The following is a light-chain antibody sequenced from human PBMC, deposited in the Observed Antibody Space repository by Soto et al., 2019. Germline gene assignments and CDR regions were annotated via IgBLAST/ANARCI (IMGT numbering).Light chain of an antibody. CDR1: QSVRSS. J-gene: IGKJ3*01. Sequence: EIVLAQSPATVVLSPGERATRFGRASQSVRSSLAFYQQTPAHAPRPLNYHATNRATGTQARFSGSGSGTDFTLTISSLEPQDFAVYNCQQRSNWPPITLGPGTKVDIQ. CDR2: HAT. V-gene: IGKV3-11*01. CDR3: QQRSNWPPIT.